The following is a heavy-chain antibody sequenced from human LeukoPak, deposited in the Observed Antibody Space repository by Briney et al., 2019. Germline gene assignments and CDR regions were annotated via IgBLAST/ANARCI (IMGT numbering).Heavy chain of an antibody. CDR2: IYYSGST. D-gene: IGHD3-10*01. J-gene: IGHJ2*01. CDR1: GGSISTTTYY. V-gene: IGHV4-39*07. Sequence: PSETLSLTCTVSGGSISTTTYYWGWIRQPPGKGLEWIGSIYYSGSTYYNPSLKSRVTISVDTSKNQFSLKLSSVTAADTAVYYCARDTHTMDWYFDLWGRGTLVTVSS. CDR3: ARDTHTMDWYFDL.